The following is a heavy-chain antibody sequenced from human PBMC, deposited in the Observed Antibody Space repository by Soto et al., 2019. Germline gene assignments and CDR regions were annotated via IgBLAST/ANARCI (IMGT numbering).Heavy chain of an antibody. J-gene: IGHJ4*02. CDR1: GLTVSSSG. D-gene: IGHD6-13*01. V-gene: IGHV3-23*01. CDR3: AKDESSSWYSLFDY. CDR2: ISGSGGST. Sequence: GGSVTLSCAASGLTVSSSGLSRVRQAPGKGLEWVSAISGSGGSTYYADSVKGRFTISRDNSKNTLYLQMNSLRAEDTAVYYCAKDESSSWYSLFDYWGQGTLVTVSS.